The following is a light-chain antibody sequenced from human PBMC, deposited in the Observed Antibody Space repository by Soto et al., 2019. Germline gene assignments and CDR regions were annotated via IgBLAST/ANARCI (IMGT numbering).Light chain of an antibody. Sequence: DIQMTQSPSTLAASVGDRVTSTCRASQSISSWLAWYQQKPGKAPKPLIYKASTLKSGVPSRFSGSGSGTEFTLTISSLQPDDFATYYCQHYNSYSEAFGQGTKGDIK. V-gene: IGKV1-5*03. CDR2: KAS. CDR1: QSISSW. CDR3: QHYNSYSEA. J-gene: IGKJ1*01.